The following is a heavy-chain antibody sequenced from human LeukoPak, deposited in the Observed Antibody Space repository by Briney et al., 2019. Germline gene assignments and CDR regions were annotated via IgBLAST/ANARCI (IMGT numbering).Heavy chain of an antibody. D-gene: IGHD2-8*01. CDR1: GYTFTGYY. V-gene: IGHV1-2*06. CDR2: INPISGGT. CDR3: ARLERLMSSDHF. J-gene: IGHJ4*02. Sequence: ASVKVSCKASGYTFTGYYIHWVRQAPRQGLEWMGRINPISGGTNYAQKFQGRVSMTTDTSINTAYMELNRLTYDDTAVYYCARLERLMSSDHFWGQGTPVPVSS.